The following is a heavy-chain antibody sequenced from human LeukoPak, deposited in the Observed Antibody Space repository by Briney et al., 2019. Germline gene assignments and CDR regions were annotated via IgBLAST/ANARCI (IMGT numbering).Heavy chain of an antibody. CDR1: GFTFSDYY. D-gene: IGHD4-17*01. CDR2: ISSSGSTI. V-gene: IGHV3-11*01. Sequence: GGSLRLSCAASGFTFSDYYMSWIRQAPGKGLEWFSYISSSGSTIYYADSVKGRFTISRDNAKNSLYLQMNSLRAEDTAVYYCARDRDSTTVPIHYWGQGTLVTVSS. J-gene: IGHJ4*02. CDR3: ARDRDSTTVPIHY.